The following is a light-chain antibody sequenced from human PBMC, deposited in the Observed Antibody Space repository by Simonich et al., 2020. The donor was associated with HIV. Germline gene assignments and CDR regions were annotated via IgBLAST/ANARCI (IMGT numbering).Light chain of an antibody. CDR1: SSDVGSYHL. Sequence: QSALTQPASLSGSPGQSITISCTGTSSDVGSYHLVSWDQQHPSTAPKLLSYEDSKRPSGVSNRFSGSKSGNTASLTISGLQAEDEADYYCSSYTINSTVFGTGTKVTVL. CDR3: SSYTINSTV. V-gene: IGLV2-14*02. CDR2: EDS. J-gene: IGLJ1*01.